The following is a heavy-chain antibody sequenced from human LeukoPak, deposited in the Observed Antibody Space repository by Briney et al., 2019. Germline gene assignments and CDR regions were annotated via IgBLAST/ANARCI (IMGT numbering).Heavy chain of an antibody. CDR3: AKGGYDYVEIGYFDF. V-gene: IGHV3-23*01. CDR1: GFTFSNYA. J-gene: IGHJ4*02. CDR2: IISNSGST. D-gene: IGHD5-12*01. Sequence: GGSLRLSCAASGFTFSNYAMSWVRQAPGKGLEWVSVIISNSGSTFYADAVKGRFTISRDNSKNTQYLQMNSLRDEDTAVYYCAKGGYDYVEIGYFDFWGQGTLVTVSS.